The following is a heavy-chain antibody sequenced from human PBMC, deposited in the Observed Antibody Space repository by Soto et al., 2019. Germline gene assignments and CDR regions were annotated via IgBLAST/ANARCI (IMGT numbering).Heavy chain of an antibody. D-gene: IGHD1-1*01. J-gene: IGHJ3*01. V-gene: IGHV3-7*03. CDR2: INPDGSEK. CDR1: GFTFSWHW. CDR3: VRENHWAFDL. Sequence: EVQLVESGGGLVHPGGSLRLSCAASGFTFSWHWMSWVRQAPGKGLEWLATINPDGSEKYYVDSVKGRFTISRDNAKNSLSLQLNSLRAEDTAVYFWVRENHWAFDLWGQGTMVTVSP.